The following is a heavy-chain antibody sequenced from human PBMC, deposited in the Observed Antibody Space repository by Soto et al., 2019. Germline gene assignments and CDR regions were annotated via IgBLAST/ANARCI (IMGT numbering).Heavy chain of an antibody. D-gene: IGHD3-16*01. CDR2: LSSDGFGA. CDR3: ARDLGGPDY. J-gene: IGHJ4*02. CDR1: GFSLSPYW. Sequence: GSLRLSCAASGFSLSPYWMHWVRQVPGRGLEWVARLSSDGFGAAYADSVKGRFFISRDIARNTLSLLMNSLRADDTAVYYCARDLGGPDYWGRGTSVTVSS. V-gene: IGHV3-74*03.